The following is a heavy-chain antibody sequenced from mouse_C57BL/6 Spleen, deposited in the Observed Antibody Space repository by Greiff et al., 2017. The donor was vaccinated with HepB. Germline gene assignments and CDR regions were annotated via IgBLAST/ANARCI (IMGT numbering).Heavy chain of an antibody. V-gene: IGHV1-61*01. D-gene: IGHD2-5*01. CDR3: AREGYSNPYAMDY. CDR1: GYTFTSYW. J-gene: IGHJ4*01. CDR2: IYPSDSET. Sequence: QVQLQQPGAELVRPGSSVKLSCKASGYTFTSYWMDWVKQRPGQGLEWIGNIYPSDSETHYNQKFKDKATLTVDKSSSTAYMQLSSLTSEDSAVYYCAREGYSNPYAMDYWGQGTSVTVSS.